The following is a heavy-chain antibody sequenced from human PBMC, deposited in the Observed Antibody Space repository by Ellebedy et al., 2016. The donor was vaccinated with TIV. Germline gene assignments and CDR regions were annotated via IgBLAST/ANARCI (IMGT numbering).Heavy chain of an antibody. CDR3: ARYSLSYSNDWSGGVHYFDS. Sequence: MPGGSLRLSCTVSGGSMSSNTYNWVWIRQPPGKGLEWIGSFFYGGSTFWNPSLKSRVTISGDTSKNHFSLKLNSVTAADSALYYCARYSLSYSNDWSGGVHYFDSWGQGTLVTVSS. CDR2: FFYGGST. V-gene: IGHV4-39*07. D-gene: IGHD6-19*01. CDR1: GGSMSSNTYN. J-gene: IGHJ4*02.